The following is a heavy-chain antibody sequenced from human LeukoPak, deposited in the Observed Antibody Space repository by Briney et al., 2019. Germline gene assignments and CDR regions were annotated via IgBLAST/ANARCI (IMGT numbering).Heavy chain of an antibody. D-gene: IGHD3-10*01. Sequence: GGSLRLSCAASGFTFSSYSMNWVRQAPGKGLEWVSSISSSSSYIYYADSVKGRFTISRDNAKNSLYLQMNSLRAEDTVVYYCARDLWFGEIGYWGQGTLVTVSS. CDR3: ARDLWFGEIGY. V-gene: IGHV3-21*01. J-gene: IGHJ4*02. CDR2: ISSSSSYI. CDR1: GFTFSSYS.